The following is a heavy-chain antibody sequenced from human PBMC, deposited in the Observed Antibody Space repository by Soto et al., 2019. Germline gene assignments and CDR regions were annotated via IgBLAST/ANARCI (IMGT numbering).Heavy chain of an antibody. CDR2: ISSSSSTI. Sequence: EVQLVESGGGLVQPGGSLRLSCAASGFTFSSYSMNWVRQAPGKGLEWVSYISSSSSTIYYADSVKGRFTISRDNAKNSLYLQMNSLRAEDTAVYYCARAGGLELPPGWGQGTLVTVSS. CDR1: GFTFSSYS. CDR3: ARAGGLELPPG. J-gene: IGHJ4*02. D-gene: IGHD3-3*01. V-gene: IGHV3-48*01.